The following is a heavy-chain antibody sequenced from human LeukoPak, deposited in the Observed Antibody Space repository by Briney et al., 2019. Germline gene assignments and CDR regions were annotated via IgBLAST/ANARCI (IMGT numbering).Heavy chain of an antibody. D-gene: IGHD3-22*01. CDR1: GYILTNYY. V-gene: IGHV1-46*01. CDR3: ARDGYYYDSSGYRHWYYYYYYMDV. CDR2: INPSGGST. Sequence: ASVKGSCKASGYILTNYYIHWVRQAPGQGLEWMGIINPSGGSTSYAQKFQGRVTMTRDMSTSTVYMELSSMRSEDTAVYYCARDGYYYDSSGYRHWYYYYYYMDVWGKGTTVTVSS. J-gene: IGHJ6*03.